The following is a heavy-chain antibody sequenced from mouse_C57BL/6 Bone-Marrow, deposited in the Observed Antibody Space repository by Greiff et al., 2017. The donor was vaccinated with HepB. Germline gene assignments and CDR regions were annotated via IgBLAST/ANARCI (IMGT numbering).Heavy chain of an antibody. Sequence: EVQRVESGEGLVKPGGSLKLSCAASGFTFSSYAMSWVRQTPEKRLEWVAYISSGGDYIYYADTVKGRFTISRDNARNTLYLQMSSLKSEDTAMYYCTRDWGSSYNFDYWGQGTTLTVSS. CDR2: ISSGGDYI. V-gene: IGHV5-9-1*02. D-gene: IGHD1-1*01. CDR3: TRDWGSSYNFDY. CDR1: GFTFSSYA. J-gene: IGHJ2*01.